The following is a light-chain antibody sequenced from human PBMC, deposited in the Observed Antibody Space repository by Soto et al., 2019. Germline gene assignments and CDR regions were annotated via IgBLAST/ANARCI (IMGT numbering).Light chain of an antibody. CDR3: QQLHNYPLT. Sequence: DIRMTQSPSTLSASIGDRVTITCRASQNIRNWLAWYQQKPGKAPKLLIYAASTLQSGVPSRFSGSVSGTDFTLTISSLQPEDFATYYCQQLHNYPLTFGGGTKVDIK. CDR1: QNIRNW. J-gene: IGKJ4*01. CDR2: AAS. V-gene: IGKV1-5*01.